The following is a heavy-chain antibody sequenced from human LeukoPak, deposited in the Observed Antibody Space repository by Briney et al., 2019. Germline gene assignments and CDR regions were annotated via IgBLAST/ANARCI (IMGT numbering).Heavy chain of an antibody. CDR1: GGSVSSGSYY. V-gene: IGHV4-61*01. CDR2: IYYSGST. CDR3: ATQGGYYYDSSGYQFDY. J-gene: IGHJ4*02. Sequence: SETLSLTCTVSGGSVSSGSYYWSWIRQPPGKGLEWIVYIYYSGSTNYNPSLKSRVTISVDTSKNQFSLKLSSVTAADTAVYYCATQGGYYYDSSGYQFDYWGQGTLVTVSS. D-gene: IGHD3-22*01.